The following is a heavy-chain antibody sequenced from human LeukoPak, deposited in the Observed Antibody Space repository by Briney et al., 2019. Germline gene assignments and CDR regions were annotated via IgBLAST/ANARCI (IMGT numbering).Heavy chain of an antibody. V-gene: IGHV3-21*04. CDR2: ISSSSSYI. J-gene: IGHJ4*02. Sequence: PGGSLRLSCAASGFTFSSYSMNWVRQAPGKGLEWVSSISSSSSYIYYADSVKGRFTISRDNAKNSLYLQMNSLRAEDTAVYYCARVLHDSSGYNLDYWGQGTLVTVSS. D-gene: IGHD3-22*01. CDR1: GFTFSSYS. CDR3: ARVLHDSSGYNLDY.